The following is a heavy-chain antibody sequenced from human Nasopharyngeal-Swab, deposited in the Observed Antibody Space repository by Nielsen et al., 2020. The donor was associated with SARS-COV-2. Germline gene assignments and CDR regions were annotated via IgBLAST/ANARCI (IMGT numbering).Heavy chain of an antibody. CDR3: AKDRAYYYGSGSYWFDAFDI. J-gene: IGHJ3*02. CDR1: EFTFDDYA. CDR2: ISWNSGSI. V-gene: IGHV3-9*01. Sequence: SLKISCAASEFTFDDYAMHWVRQAPGKGLEWVSGISWNSGSIGYADSVKGRFTISRDNAKNSLYLQMNSLRAEDTALYYCAKDRAYYYGSGSYWFDAFDIWGQGTMVTVSS. D-gene: IGHD3-10*01.